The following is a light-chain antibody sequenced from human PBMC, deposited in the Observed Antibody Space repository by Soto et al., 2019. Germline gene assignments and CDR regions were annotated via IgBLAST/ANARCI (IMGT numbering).Light chain of an antibody. J-gene: IGKJ1*01. V-gene: IGKV3-15*01. CDR2: DIS. Sequence: EIVMTQSPATLSVSPVERATLSCRASQSVSSNLAWYQQKPGQAPRLLIYDISTRATGIPARFSGSGSGTEFTRTISSLQSEDFAVYYCQQYDSWPGTFGQGTKVEIK. CDR1: QSVSSN. CDR3: QQYDSWPGT.